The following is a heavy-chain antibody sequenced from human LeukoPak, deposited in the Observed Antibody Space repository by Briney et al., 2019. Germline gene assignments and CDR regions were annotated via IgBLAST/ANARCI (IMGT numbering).Heavy chain of an antibody. V-gene: IGHV4-59*08. D-gene: IGHD6-19*01. CDR2: IYYSGST. J-gene: IGHJ4*02. CDR3: ARLSYSSGVDY. Sequence: RSSETLSLTCTVSGGSISSYYWSWIRQPPGKGLEWIGYIYYSGSTNYNPSLKSRVTISVDTSKNQFSLKLSSVTAADTAVYYCARLSYSSGVDYWGQGTLVTVSS. CDR1: GGSISSYY.